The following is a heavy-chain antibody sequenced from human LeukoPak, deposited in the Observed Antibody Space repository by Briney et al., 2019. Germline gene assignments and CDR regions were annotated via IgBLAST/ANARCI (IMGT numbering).Heavy chain of an antibody. CDR2: IEANNGDT. Sequence: ASVKVSCKASGYTFRGNYIHWLRQAPGQRLERMGWIEANNGDTKSAQKFQGRVTMSRDTSISTAYMDLSSLSPDDAAVYYCARDPSSVTLYFFDYWGQGTLVTVSS. CDR3: ARDPSSVTLYFFDY. CDR1: GYTFRGNY. V-gene: IGHV1-2*02. D-gene: IGHD4-11*01. J-gene: IGHJ4*02.